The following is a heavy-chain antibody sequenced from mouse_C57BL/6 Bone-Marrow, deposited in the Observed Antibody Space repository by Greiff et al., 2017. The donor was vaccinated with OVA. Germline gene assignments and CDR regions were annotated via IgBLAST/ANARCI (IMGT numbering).Heavy chain of an antibody. CDR1: GYSFTGYY. CDR2: INPSTGGT. Sequence: VQLQQSGPELVKPGASVKISCKASGYSFTGYYMNWVKQSPEKSLEWIGEINPSTGGTTYNQKFKAKATLTVDKSSSTAYMQLKSLTSEDSAVYYCARRNYDYDGEFAYWGQGTLVTVSA. CDR3: ARRNYDYDGEFAY. J-gene: IGHJ3*01. D-gene: IGHD2-4*01. V-gene: IGHV1-42*01.